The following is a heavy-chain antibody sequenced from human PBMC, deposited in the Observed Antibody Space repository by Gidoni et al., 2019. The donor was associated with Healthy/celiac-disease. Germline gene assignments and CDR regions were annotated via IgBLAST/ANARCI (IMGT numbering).Heavy chain of an antibody. Sequence: EVQLLESGGGLVQPGGSLRLSCAASGFPFRSYAMSWVRQAPGKGLEWVSAISGSGGSTYYADSVKGRFTISRDNSKNTLYLQMNSLRAEDTAVYYCAKSRTPTFPLWLLFDYWGQGTLVTVSS. D-gene: IGHD5-18*01. CDR1: GFPFRSYA. CDR3: AKSRTPTFPLWLLFDY. V-gene: IGHV3-23*01. J-gene: IGHJ4*02. CDR2: ISGSGGST.